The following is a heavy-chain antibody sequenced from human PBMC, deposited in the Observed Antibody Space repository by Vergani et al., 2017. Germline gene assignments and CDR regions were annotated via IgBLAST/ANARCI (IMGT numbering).Heavy chain of an antibody. CDR3: ARDMYRGYSGYGGFDY. CDR1: GFTFSSYW. V-gene: IGHV3-7*03. CDR2: IKQDGSEK. J-gene: IGHJ4*02. D-gene: IGHD5-12*01. Sequence: EVQLVESGGGLVKPGGSLRLSCAASGFTFSSYWMSWVRQAPGKGLEWVANIKQDGSEKYYVDSVKGRFTISRDNAKNSLYLQMNSLRAEDTAVYYCARDMYRGYSGYGGFDYWGQGTLVTVSS.